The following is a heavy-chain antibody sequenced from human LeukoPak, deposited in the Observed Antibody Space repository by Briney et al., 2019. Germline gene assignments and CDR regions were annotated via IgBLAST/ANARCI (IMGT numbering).Heavy chain of an antibody. CDR3: ARQITFGGAPIVY. CDR1: GYTFTNYD. V-gene: IGHV1-8*01. D-gene: IGHD3-16*01. CDR2: MNPNSGNT. Sequence: ASVKISCKASGYTFTNYDINWVRQATGQGLEWMGWMNPNSGNTGYAQKFQGRVTMTRNTSISTAYMELSSLRSEDTAVYYCARQITFGGAPIVYWGQGTLVTVSS. J-gene: IGHJ4*02.